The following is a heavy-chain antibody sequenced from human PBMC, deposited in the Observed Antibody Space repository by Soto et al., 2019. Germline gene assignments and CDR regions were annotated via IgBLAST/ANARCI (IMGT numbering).Heavy chain of an antibody. Sequence: QVQLEASGPGLVTPSETLSLTCTVSGGSIISHYWSWVRQAPGKGLEWIGCIYYRGNTFYHPSLKSRGTISVDTSHHQFSLKLDSVTHADTAVYYCARDVREASGIDVCGQGTAVTVS. J-gene: IGHJ6*02. CDR3: ARDVREASGIDV. CDR2: IYYRGNT. CDR1: GGSIISHY. V-gene: IGHV4-59*11.